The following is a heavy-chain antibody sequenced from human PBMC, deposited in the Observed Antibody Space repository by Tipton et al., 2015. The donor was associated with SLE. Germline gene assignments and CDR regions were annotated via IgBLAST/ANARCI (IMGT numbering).Heavy chain of an antibody. Sequence: TLSLTCTVSGGSISSGSYYWGWIRQPPGKGLEWIGSIYYSGSTYYNPSLKSRVTISVDTSKNQFSLKLSSVTAADTAVYYCARVIQWELSLDAFDIWGQGTMVTVSS. CDR1: GGSISSGSYY. CDR3: ARVIQWELSLDAFDI. D-gene: IGHD1-26*01. J-gene: IGHJ3*02. CDR2: IYYSGST. V-gene: IGHV4-39*07.